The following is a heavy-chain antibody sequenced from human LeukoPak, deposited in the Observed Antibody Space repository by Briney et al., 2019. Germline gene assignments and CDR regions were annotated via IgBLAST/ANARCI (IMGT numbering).Heavy chain of an antibody. D-gene: IGHD2-2*01. CDR2: ISGSGVST. J-gene: IGHJ6*03. Sequence: GGSLRLSCAASGFRFSSYAMSWVRQAPGKGLEWVSAISGSGVSTYYADSVKGRFTISRDNSKNTLYLQMNSLRAEDTAVYYCAKGGDCTSTSCRYYYYYYMDVWGKGTTVTVSS. CDR1: GFRFSSYA. V-gene: IGHV3-23*01. CDR3: AKGGDCTSTSCRYYYYYYMDV.